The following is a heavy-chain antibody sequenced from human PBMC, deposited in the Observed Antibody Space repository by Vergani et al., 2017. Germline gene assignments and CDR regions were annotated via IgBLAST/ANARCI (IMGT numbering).Heavy chain of an antibody. V-gene: IGHV4-38-2*01. CDR1: GYSISDGYY. Sequence: QVQLQQSGPGLVTPSETLSLTCAFSGYSISDGYYWAWTRQTPVKGLEWIGAIYHTGSTYYNPSIKSRVTMSVDTSKNHFSLNLKSVTADDTAVYYCARHGRDGFNPFDYWGQGTLVTVSS. CDR2: IYHTGST. D-gene: IGHD5-24*01. CDR3: ARHGRDGFNPFDY. J-gene: IGHJ4*02.